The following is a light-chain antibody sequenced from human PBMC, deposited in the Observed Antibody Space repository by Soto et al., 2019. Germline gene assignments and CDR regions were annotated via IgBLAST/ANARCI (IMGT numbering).Light chain of an antibody. CDR2: EVS. Sequence: QSALTQPDSVSASSGQSVTLSCTGTSSDIGAYNYVSWYVQHPGRAPNLLIYEVSHRSSGVSDRFAGSKSANTASLTIFGLQPEDEGTYYCSFSTSAILFGGGTKVTVL. CDR3: SFSTSAIL. J-gene: IGLJ2*01. V-gene: IGLV2-14*01. CDR1: SSDIGAYNY.